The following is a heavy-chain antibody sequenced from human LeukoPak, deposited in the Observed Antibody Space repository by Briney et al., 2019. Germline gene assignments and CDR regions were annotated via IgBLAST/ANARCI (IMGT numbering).Heavy chain of an antibody. CDR3: AKRERWLRFPYYYYYMDV. J-gene: IGHJ6*03. Sequence: GGSLRLSCAASGFTFSSYWMHWVRQAPGKGLVWVSRINSDGSSTSYADSVKGRFTISRDNAKNTLYLQMNSLRAEDTAVYYCAKRERWLRFPYYYYYMDVWGKGTTVTISS. CDR1: GFTFSSYW. CDR2: INSDGSST. V-gene: IGHV3-74*01. D-gene: IGHD5-12*01.